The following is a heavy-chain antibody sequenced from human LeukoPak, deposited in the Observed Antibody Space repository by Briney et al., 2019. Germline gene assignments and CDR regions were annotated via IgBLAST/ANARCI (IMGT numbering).Heavy chain of an antibody. CDR3: ANRVMVTSGFDY. CDR2: IRYDGNNK. Sequence: GGSLRLSCAASGFTFSCYGMHWVRQAPGKGLEWVAFIRYDGNNKYYADSVKGRFTISRDNSKNTLYLQMNSLRAEDTAVYYCANRVMVTSGFDYWGQGTLVTVSS. V-gene: IGHV3-30*02. J-gene: IGHJ4*02. D-gene: IGHD3-16*01. CDR1: GFTFSCYG.